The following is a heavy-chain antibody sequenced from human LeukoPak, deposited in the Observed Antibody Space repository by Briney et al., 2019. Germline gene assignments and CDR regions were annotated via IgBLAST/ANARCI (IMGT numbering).Heavy chain of an antibody. V-gene: IGHV4-4*02. J-gene: IGHJ4*02. Sequence: SETLSLTCTVSGDSINSLDLWSWVRQPPGKGLEWIGEMYLSGTTHSNPSVKSRVTISMDKSKNQFFLNLSSVTAADTAVYYCAGLVGRYSSGLYYYYFDYWGQGTLVTVSS. D-gene: IGHD3-22*01. CDR1: GDSINSLDL. CDR2: MYLSGTT. CDR3: AGLVGRYSSGLYYYYFDY.